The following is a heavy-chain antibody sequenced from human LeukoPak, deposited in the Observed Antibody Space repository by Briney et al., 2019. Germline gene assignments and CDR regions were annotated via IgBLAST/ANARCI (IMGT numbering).Heavy chain of an antibody. V-gene: IGHV3-20*04. Sequence: PGGSLRLSCAASGFTFDDYGMSWVRQAPGKGLEWVSGINWNGGSTGYADSVKGRFTISRDNAKNSLYLQMNSLRAEDTALYYCARDKNRYYNGPGSYYTDWGQGTLVTVSS. CDR3: ARDKNRYYNGPGSYYTD. CDR1: GFTFDDYG. D-gene: IGHD3-10*01. J-gene: IGHJ4*02. CDR2: INWNGGST.